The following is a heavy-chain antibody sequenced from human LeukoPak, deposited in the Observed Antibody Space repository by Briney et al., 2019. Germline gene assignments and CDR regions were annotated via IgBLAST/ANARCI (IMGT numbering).Heavy chain of an antibody. Sequence: PGRSLRLSCAASGFTFSSYSMHWVRQAPGKGLEWVAVIWYDGSNKYYADSVKGRFTVSRDNSKNTLYLQMNSLRAEDTAVYYCARDHDSSGYFFDYWGQGTLVTVSS. V-gene: IGHV3-33*01. D-gene: IGHD3-22*01. CDR1: GFTFSSYS. J-gene: IGHJ4*02. CDR3: ARDHDSSGYFFDY. CDR2: IWYDGSNK.